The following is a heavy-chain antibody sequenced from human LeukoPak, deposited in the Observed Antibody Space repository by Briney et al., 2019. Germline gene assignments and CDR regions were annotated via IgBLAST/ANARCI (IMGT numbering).Heavy chain of an antibody. CDR2: IYPGDSGP. CDR1: GYSFTSYC. V-gene: IGHV5-51*01. D-gene: IGHD1-26*01. CDR3: GMSGDRVPLQDDVFDV. J-gene: IGHJ3*01. Sequence: GESLKISCKVSGYSFTSYCIGWVRQMPGKGREWMGIIYPGDSGPTYSPSFQGQVTISVDKSINTAYLQWSRLQASDTAMYYCGMSGDRVPLQDDVFDVWGQGTMVTVST.